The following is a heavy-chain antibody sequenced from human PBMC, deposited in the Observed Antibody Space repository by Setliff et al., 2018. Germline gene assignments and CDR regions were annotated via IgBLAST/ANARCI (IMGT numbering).Heavy chain of an antibody. V-gene: IGHV7-4-1*02. Sequence: ASVKVSCKASGYTFTSYAMNWVRQAPGQGLEWMGWINTNTGNPTYAQGFTGRFVFSLDTSVSTAYLQISSLKAEGTAVYYCASLGMTTMMDWYFDLWGRGTLVTVSS. CDR1: GYTFTSYA. CDR3: ASLGMTTMMDWYFDL. D-gene: IGHD4-4*01. CDR2: INTNTGNP. J-gene: IGHJ2*01.